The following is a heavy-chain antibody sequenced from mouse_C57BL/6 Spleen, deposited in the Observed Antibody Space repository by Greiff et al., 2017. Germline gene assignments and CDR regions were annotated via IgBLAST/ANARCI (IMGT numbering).Heavy chain of an antibody. CDR1: GYTFTSYW. J-gene: IGHJ2*01. D-gene: IGHD2-12*01. CDR3: ARGGIVPYYFDY. V-gene: IGHV1-52*01. CDR2: IDPSDSET. Sequence: VQLQQPGAELVRPGSSVKLSCKASGYTFTSYWMHWVKQRPIQGLEWIGNIDPSDSETHYNQKFKDKATLTVDKSSSTAYMQLSSLTSEDSAVYYCARGGIVPYYFDYWGQGTTLTVSS.